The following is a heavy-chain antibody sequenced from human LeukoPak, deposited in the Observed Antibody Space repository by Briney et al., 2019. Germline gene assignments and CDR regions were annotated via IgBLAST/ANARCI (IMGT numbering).Heavy chain of an antibody. Sequence: ASVKVSCKASGYTFTGYYMHWVRQAPGQGLGWMGWINPNSGGTNYAQKFQGRVTMTRDTSISTAYMELSRLRSDDTAVYYCARGVVVVVAATRDWFDPWGQGTLVTVSS. V-gene: IGHV1-2*02. D-gene: IGHD2-15*01. CDR2: INPNSGGT. CDR3: ARGVVVVVAATRDWFDP. J-gene: IGHJ5*02. CDR1: GYTFTGYY.